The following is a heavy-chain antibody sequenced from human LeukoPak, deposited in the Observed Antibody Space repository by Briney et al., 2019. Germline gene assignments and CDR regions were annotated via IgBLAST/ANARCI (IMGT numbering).Heavy chain of an antibody. D-gene: IGHD2-21*01. J-gene: IGHJ4*02. CDR3: ARSMSYCGGDCYPLDY. V-gene: IGHV1-69*05. Sequence: SVKVSCKASGGNFNNYAISWLRQAPGQGLEWMGGILPIFGTSNYAQKFQGRVTITTDESTNTAYMELSSLRSEDTAVYYCARSMSYCGGDCYPLDYWGQGTLVTVSS. CDR1: GGNFNNYA. CDR2: ILPIFGTS.